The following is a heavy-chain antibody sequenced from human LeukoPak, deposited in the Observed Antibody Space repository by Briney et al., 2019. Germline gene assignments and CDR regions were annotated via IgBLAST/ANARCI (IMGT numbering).Heavy chain of an antibody. J-gene: IGHJ4*02. V-gene: IGHV6-1*01. CDR2: TYYRSKWYT. CDR3: ARGDYGSGSYYQVVDY. CDR1: GDSVSSNIAA. Sequence: SQTLSLTCAISGDSVSSNIAAWNWIRQSPSIVLEWLGSTYYRSKWYTEYAVSVKTRISINADTSKNQFSLQLSSVTPEDTAMFYCARGDYGSGSYYQVVDYWGQGTLVTVSS. D-gene: IGHD3-10*01.